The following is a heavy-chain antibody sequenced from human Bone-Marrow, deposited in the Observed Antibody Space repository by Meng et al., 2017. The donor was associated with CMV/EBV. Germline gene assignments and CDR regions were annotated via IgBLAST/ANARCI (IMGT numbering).Heavy chain of an antibody. J-gene: IGHJ6*02. CDR2: IIPILGIA. CDR3: AELTMIEDYYGIDV. D-gene: IGHD3-22*01. V-gene: IGHV1-69*02. Sequence: SVKVSCKASGGTFSSYTISWVRQAPGQGLEWIGRIIPILGIANYAQKFQGRVTITADKSTSTAYMELSSLRSEDTAVYYCAELTMIEDYYGIDVWGQGTTVTVSS. CDR1: GGTFSSYT.